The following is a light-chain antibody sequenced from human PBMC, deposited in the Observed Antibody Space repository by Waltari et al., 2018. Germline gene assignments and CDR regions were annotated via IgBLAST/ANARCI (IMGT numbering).Light chain of an antibody. J-gene: IGLJ2*01. Sequence: QSALTQPPSASGSPGQSVTISCTGTSGYVGGYPYVSWYQQHPGRAPKLIIYEVNKRPSGVPGRFSGSKSGNTASLTVSGPQAEDEAEYYCSSYSDSNNLVFGGGTKLTVL. V-gene: IGLV2-8*01. CDR2: EVN. CDR3: SSYSDSNNLV. CDR1: SGYVGGYPY.